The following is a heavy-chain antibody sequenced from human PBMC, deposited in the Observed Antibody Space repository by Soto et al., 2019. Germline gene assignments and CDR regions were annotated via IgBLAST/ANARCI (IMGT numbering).Heavy chain of an antibody. CDR2: ISYDGSNK. CDR1: GFTFSSYG. V-gene: IGHV3-30*18. CDR3: AKIVSPSSGWSLDY. Sequence: GGSLRLSCAASGFTFSSYGMHWVRQAPGKGLEWGAVISYDGSNKYYADSVKGRFTISRDNSKNTLYLQMNSLRAEDTAVYYCAKIVSPSSGWSLDYWVQGTLVSVSS. D-gene: IGHD6-19*01. J-gene: IGHJ4*02.